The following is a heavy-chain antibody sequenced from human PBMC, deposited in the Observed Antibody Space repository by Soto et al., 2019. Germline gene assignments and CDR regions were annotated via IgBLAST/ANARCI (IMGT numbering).Heavy chain of an antibody. CDR3: ARQISREKYCTSTSCYIPAYDAFDI. CDR1: GYSFTSYW. V-gene: IGHV5-51*01. Sequence: PXESLTISYTCSGYSFTSYWIVLVRQMPGKGLEWMGIIYPGDSGTRYSPSFQGQVTISADKSISTAYLQWSSLKASDTAMYYCARQISREKYCTSTSCYIPAYDAFDIWGQGAMVTV. D-gene: IGHD2-2*02. CDR2: IYPGDSGT. J-gene: IGHJ3*02.